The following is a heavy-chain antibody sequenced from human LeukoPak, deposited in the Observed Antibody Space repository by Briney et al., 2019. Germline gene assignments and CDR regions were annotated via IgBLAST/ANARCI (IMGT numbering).Heavy chain of an antibody. CDR2: VDPDDGQR. CDR3: AAVSGHYTLLDA. J-gene: IGHJ5*02. V-gene: IGHV1-24*01. D-gene: IGHD4-11*01. CDR1: GYTLNDIS. Sequence: ASVKVSCKTSGYTLNDISVHWVRQPPGKGLEWMGGVDPDDGQRVYAQRFQGRVTMTEDTSTNTAYMELSRLRSEDTAVYFCAAVSGHYTLLDAWGQGALVTVST.